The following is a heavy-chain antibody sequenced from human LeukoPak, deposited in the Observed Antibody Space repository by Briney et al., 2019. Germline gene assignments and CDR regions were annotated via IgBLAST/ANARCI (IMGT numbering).Heavy chain of an antibody. D-gene: IGHD3-10*01. Sequence: SETLSLTCTVSGGSISTSNYYWGWIRQAPGKGLEWIGTIYYSGSTYYNPSLKSRVTISVDTSMNQFSLKLSSVTAADTAVYYCARAPGTMVRGVINWYFDLWGRGTLVTVSS. V-gene: IGHV4-39*07. CDR1: GGSISTSNYY. CDR2: IYYSGST. CDR3: ARAPGTMVRGVINWYFDL. J-gene: IGHJ2*01.